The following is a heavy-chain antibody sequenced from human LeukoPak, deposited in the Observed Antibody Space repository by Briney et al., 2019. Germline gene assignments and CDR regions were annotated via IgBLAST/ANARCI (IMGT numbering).Heavy chain of an antibody. CDR2: ISSSSSYI. D-gene: IGHD4-17*01. CDR1: GFTFSSYS. J-gene: IGHJ4*02. Sequence: TGGSLRLSCAASGFTFSSYSMNWVRQAPGKGLEWVSSISSSSSYIYYADSVKGRFTISRDNAKNSLYLQMNSLRAEDTAVYYCARGFNDYGDYFLVCWGQGTLVTVSS. CDR3: ARGFNDYGDYFLVC. V-gene: IGHV3-21*01.